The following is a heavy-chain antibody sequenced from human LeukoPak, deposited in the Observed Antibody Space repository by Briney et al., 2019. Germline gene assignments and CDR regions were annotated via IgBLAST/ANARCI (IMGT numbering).Heavy chain of an antibody. CDR2: INPSGGST. CDR1: GYTFTSYY. D-gene: IGHD3-10*01. CDR3: ARVPDVLLWFGELYYFDY. J-gene: IGHJ4*02. Sequence: ASVKVSCKASGYTFTSYYMHWVRQAPGQGLEWMGIINPSGGSTSYAQKFQGRVTMTTDTSTSTAYMELSRLRSDDTAVYYCARVPDVLLWFGELYYFDYWGQGTLVTVSS. V-gene: IGHV1-46*01.